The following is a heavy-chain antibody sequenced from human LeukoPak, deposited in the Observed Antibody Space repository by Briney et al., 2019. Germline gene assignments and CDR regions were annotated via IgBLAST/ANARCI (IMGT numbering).Heavy chain of an antibody. D-gene: IGHD1-14*01. V-gene: IGHV3-7*01. J-gene: IGHJ5*01. CDR2: INQDGSQD. Sequence: GGSLRLSCAASGFTFSDYWMSWVRQPPGKGLEWVANINQDGSQDFYVDSVKGRFTISRDNAKNSLYFQMNSLRAEDTAVYYCARDRRPTIYRGLDSWGQGTPVTVSS. CDR3: ARDRRPTIYRGLDS. CDR1: GFTFSDYW.